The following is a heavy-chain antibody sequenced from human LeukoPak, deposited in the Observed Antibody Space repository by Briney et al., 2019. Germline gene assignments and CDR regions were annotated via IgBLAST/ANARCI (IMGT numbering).Heavy chain of an antibody. J-gene: IGHJ3*02. Sequence: ASVKVSCKASGYTFTSYDINWVRQATGQGLEWMGWMNPNSGNTGYAQKFQGRVTMTRNTSISTAYMELSSLRSDDTAVYYCARENYYDSSGYYYEAFDIWGQGTMVTVSS. CDR2: MNPNSGNT. CDR1: GYTFTSYD. D-gene: IGHD3-22*01. CDR3: ARENYYDSSGYYYEAFDI. V-gene: IGHV1-8*01.